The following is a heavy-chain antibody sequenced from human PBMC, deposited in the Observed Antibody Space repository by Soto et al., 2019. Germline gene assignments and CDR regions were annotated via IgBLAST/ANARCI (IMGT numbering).Heavy chain of an antibody. CDR1: GFTFSSYG. CDR3: AKARNSAWLNYFDL. Sequence: GGSLRLSCAASGFTFSSYGMHWVRQAPGKGLEWVAVIWYDGSNKYYADSVKGRFTISRDNSKNTLNLQMNNLTAEDTAIYYCAKARNSAWLNYFDLWGQGTQVTVSS. D-gene: IGHD6-19*01. V-gene: IGHV3-33*06. CDR2: IWYDGSNK. J-gene: IGHJ4*02.